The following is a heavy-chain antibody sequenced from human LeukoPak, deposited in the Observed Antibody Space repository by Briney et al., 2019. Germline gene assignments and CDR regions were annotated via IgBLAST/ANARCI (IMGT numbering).Heavy chain of an antibody. CDR3: ARDISNLGWKVVVPKGYFDY. CDR1: GYTFTSYG. J-gene: IGHJ4*02. Sequence: WASVKVSCKASGYTFTSYGISWVRQAPGQGLEWMGWISAYNGNTNYAQKLQGRVTMTTDTSTSTAYMELRSLRSDDTAVYYCARDISNLGWKVVVPKGYFDYWGQGTLVTVSS. D-gene: IGHD2-15*01. CDR2: ISAYNGNT. V-gene: IGHV1-18*01.